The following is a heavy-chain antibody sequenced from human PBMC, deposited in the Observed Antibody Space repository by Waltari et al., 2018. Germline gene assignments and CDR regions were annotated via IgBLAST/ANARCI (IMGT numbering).Heavy chain of an antibody. V-gene: IGHV4-34*01. CDR2: IHHTGDH. D-gene: IGHD1-26*01. CDR1: GGSFKAYY. J-gene: IGHJ4*02. CDR3: ASRIGGISPLTG. Sequence: QVQLQQWGAGLLKPSETLSLTCAVYGGSFKAYYWTWIRQSPEKGLEWIGEIHHTGDHTYHPSLKSRVAILMYASKNQFSLSLKLVAAADTAIYYCASRIGGISPLTGWGQGTPVIVSA.